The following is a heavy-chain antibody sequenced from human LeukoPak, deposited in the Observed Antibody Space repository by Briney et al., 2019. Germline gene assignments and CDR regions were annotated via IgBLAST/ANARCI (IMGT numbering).Heavy chain of an antibody. CDR1: GGSLSGDY. D-gene: IGHD3-16*01. J-gene: IGHJ5*02. CDR3: ARGFGNVRGVA. CDR2: INHSGNT. Sequence: SETLSLTCAVYGGSLSGDYWSWIRQPPGKALEWIGEINHSGNTNYNPSLESRATPSVDTSKNQISLRLSSVTAADTAVYYCARGFGNVRGVAWGQGTLVTVSS. V-gene: IGHV4-34*01.